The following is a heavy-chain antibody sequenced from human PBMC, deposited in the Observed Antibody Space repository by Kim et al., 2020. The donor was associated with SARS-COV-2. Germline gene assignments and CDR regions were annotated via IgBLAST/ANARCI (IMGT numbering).Heavy chain of an antibody. J-gene: IGHJ3*02. D-gene: IGHD2-15*01. V-gene: IGHV3-11*01. Sequence: GRYKYYADSVKGRFTISRDNAKNSLYLQMDSLRAEDTAVYYCVREWSAFDIWGQGTRVTVSS. CDR3: VREWSAFDI. CDR2: GRYK.